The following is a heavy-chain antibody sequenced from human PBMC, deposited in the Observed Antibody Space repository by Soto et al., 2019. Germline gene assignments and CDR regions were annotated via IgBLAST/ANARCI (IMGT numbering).Heavy chain of an antibody. CDR3: ARGCIFRRYFDWLPDYYYYGMDV. J-gene: IGHJ6*04. V-gene: IGHV4-34*01. CDR1: CGSFSGYY. D-gene: IGHD3-9*01. Sequence: PSETRSLTGAACCGSFSGYYWSWIRKTPGKGLEWIGEINHSGSTNYNPSLKSRVTISVDTSKNQFSLTLSSVTAADTAVYYCARGCIFRRYFDWLPDYYYYGMDVWGKGTTVTASS. CDR2: INHSGST.